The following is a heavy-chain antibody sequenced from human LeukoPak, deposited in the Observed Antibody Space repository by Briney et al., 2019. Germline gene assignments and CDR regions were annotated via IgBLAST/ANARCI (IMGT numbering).Heavy chain of an antibody. Sequence: PGGSLRLSCAASGFTFRSHWMHWVRQAPGKGLVWVSRIKGDETYTNHADSVKGRFTISRDNAKNTLYLQMTSLRVEDTAIYYCVRDGVVYNFDHWGQGTLVTVSS. CDR2: IKGDETYT. CDR1: GFTFRSHW. J-gene: IGHJ4*02. D-gene: IGHD5-24*01. V-gene: IGHV3-74*01. CDR3: VRDGVVYNFDH.